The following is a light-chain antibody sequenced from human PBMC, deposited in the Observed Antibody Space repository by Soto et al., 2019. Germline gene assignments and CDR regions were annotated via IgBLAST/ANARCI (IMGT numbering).Light chain of an antibody. CDR1: QSISNN. CDR3: QQYSNWPRT. CDR2: GAS. Sequence: EIVMTQSPATLSVSPRERATISCRAGQSISNNLAWYQQKPGQAPRLPIYGASTRATGIPARFTGSGSGTEFTLTISSLQSEDFAVYYCQQYSNWPRTFGQGTKV. V-gene: IGKV3-15*01. J-gene: IGKJ1*01.